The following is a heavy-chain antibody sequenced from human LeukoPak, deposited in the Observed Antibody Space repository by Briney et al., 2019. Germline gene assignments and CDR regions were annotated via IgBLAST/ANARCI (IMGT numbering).Heavy chain of an antibody. D-gene: IGHD3-9*01. Sequence: PGGSLRLSCAASGFTFSSYGMHWVRQAPGKGLEWVAVISYDGSNKYYADSVKGRFTISRDNSKNTLYLQMNSLRAEDTAVYYCARAPLHLDWLLYRSGGAYWGQGTLVTVSS. CDR1: GFTFSSYG. CDR3: ARAPLHLDWLLYRSGGAY. CDR2: ISYDGSNK. J-gene: IGHJ4*02. V-gene: IGHV3-30*03.